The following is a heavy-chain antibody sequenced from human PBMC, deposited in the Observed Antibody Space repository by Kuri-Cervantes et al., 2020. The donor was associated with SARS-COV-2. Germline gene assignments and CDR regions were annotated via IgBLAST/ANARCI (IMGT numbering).Heavy chain of an antibody. CDR2: ISSSSSYI. Sequence: GESLKISCAASGFTFSSYSMNWVRQAPGKGLEWVSSISSSSSYIYYADSVKGRFTISRDNAKNSLYLQMNSLRAEDTAVYYCAKDIVLMVYAIKVMGYYYYGMDVWGQGTTVTVSS. CDR1: GFTFSSYS. V-gene: IGHV3-21*01. J-gene: IGHJ6*02. CDR3: AKDIVLMVYAIKVMGYYYYGMDV. D-gene: IGHD2-8*01.